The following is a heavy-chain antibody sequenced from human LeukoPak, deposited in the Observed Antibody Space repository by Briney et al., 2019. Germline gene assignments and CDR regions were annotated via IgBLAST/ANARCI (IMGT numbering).Heavy chain of an antibody. CDR3: ARVNSGGSGWYGYYYYYYMDV. CDR2: IYYSGST. J-gene: IGHJ6*03. CDR1: GGSIISSSYY. V-gene: IGHV4-39*07. Sequence: SETLSLTCTVSGGSIISSSYYWDWIRQPPGKGLEWIGSIYYSGSTYYNPSLKSRVTISVDTSKSQFSLKVSSVTAADTAVYYCARVNSGGSGWYGYYYYYYMDVWGKGTTVTVSS. D-gene: IGHD6-19*01.